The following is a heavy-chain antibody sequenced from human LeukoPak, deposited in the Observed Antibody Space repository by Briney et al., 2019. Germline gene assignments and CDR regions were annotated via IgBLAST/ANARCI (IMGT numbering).Heavy chain of an antibody. V-gene: IGHV3-21*01. Sequence: GGSLRLSCAASGFTFSSYSMNWVRQAPGKGLEWVSSISTSSSYIYYADSVKGRVTISRDNAKKSLYLQINSLRAEDTAVYYCARGLDVVSASNDAFDIWGQGTMVTVSS. D-gene: IGHD2-15*01. J-gene: IGHJ3*02. CDR2: ISTSSSYI. CDR3: ARGLDVVSASNDAFDI. CDR1: GFTFSSYS.